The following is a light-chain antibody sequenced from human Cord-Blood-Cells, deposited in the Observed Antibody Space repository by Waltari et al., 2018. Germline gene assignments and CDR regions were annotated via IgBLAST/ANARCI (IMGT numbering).Light chain of an antibody. CDR1: QSVLYSSNNKNY. CDR3: QQYYSTPRT. Sequence: VMPQSHDSLAVVLGGGPPITCNPSQSVLYSSNNKNYLAWYQQKPGQPPKLLIYWASTREAGVPDRFSGSGSGTDFTLTISSLQAEDVAVYYCQQYYSTPRTFGQGTKVEIK. CDR2: WAS. V-gene: IGKV4-1*01. J-gene: IGKJ1*01.